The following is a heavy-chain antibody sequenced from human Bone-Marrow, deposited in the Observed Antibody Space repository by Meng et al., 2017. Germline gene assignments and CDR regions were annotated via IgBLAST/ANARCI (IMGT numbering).Heavy chain of an antibody. CDR1: GFTFDDYA. D-gene: IGHD2-21*02. Sequence: SLKISCAASGFTFDDYAMHWVRQAPGKGLEWVSGISWNSGSIGYADSVKGRFTISRDNAKDSLYLQMNSLRAEDMALYYCAREEGPYCGGDCSSSHDAFDVWGQGTMVTVSS. J-gene: IGHJ3*01. V-gene: IGHV3-9*03. CDR2: ISWNSGSI. CDR3: AREEGPYCGGDCSSSHDAFDV.